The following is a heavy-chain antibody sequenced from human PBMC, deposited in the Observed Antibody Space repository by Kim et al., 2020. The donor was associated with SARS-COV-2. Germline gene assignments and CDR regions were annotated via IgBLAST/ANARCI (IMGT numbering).Heavy chain of an antibody. Sequence: ASVKVSCKASGYTFTSYGISWVRQAPGQGLEWMGWISAYNGNTNYAQKLQGRVTMTTDTSTSTAYMELRSLRSDDTAVYYCARDLPDIVVVVAAYEEQYGMDVWGQGTTVTVSS. J-gene: IGHJ6*02. CDR2: ISAYNGNT. CDR1: GYTFTSYG. CDR3: ARDLPDIVVVVAAYEEQYGMDV. V-gene: IGHV1-18*04. D-gene: IGHD2-15*01.